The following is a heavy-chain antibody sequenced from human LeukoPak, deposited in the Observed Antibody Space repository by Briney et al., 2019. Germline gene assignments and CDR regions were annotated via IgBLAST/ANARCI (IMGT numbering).Heavy chain of an antibody. Sequence: SETLSLTCTVSGGSISSSSYYWGWVRQPPGKGLEWIGNIYYSGSTYYNPSLKSRVTISVDTSKNQFSLKLSSVTAADTAVYYCARLKDIGVLPGTPYFDYWGQGTLVTVSS. V-gene: IGHV4-39*01. D-gene: IGHD2-2*01. CDR1: GGSISSSSYY. CDR2: IYYSGST. CDR3: ARLKDIGVLPGTPYFDY. J-gene: IGHJ4*02.